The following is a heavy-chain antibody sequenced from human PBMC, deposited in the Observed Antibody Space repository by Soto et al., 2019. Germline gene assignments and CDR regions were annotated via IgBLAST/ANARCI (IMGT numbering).Heavy chain of an antibody. CDR1: GGSISSYY. D-gene: IGHD6-19*01. J-gene: IGHJ4*02. V-gene: IGHV4-59*01. CDR2: IYYSGST. Sequence: SETLSLTCTVSGGSISSYYWSWIRQPPGKGLEWIGYIYYSGSTNYNPSLKSRVTISVDTSKNQFSLKLSSVTAADTAVYYCARGRIAVAGSPGTTFDYWGQGTLVTVSS. CDR3: ARGRIAVAGSPGTTFDY.